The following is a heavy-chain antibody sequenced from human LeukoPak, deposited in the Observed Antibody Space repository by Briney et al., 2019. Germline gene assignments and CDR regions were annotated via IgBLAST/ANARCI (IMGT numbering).Heavy chain of an antibody. CDR2: ISPSGGST. CDR3: AKGKYYYDSSGYYLFDY. V-gene: IGHV3-23*01. J-gene: IGHJ4*02. CDR1: GFTFSNYA. Sequence: GGSLRLSCAASGFTFSNYAMSWVRQAPGKGLEWVSAISPSGGSTHYEDSVKGRFTISRDTSKNTLYLQMNSLRAEDTAVFYCAKGKYYYDSSGYYLFDYWGQGTLVTVSS. D-gene: IGHD3-22*01.